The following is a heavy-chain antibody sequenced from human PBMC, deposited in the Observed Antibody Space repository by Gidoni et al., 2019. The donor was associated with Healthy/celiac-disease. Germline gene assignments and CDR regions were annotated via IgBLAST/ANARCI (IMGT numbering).Heavy chain of an antibody. Sequence: QLQLQESGPGLVKPSETLSLTCTVSGGSISSSSYYWGWIRQPPGKGLEWIGSIYYRGSTYYNPSLKSRVTISVDTSKNQFSLKLSSVTAADTAVYYCARRPRITIFSGDWYFDLWGRGTLVTVSS. CDR3: ARRPRITIFSGDWYFDL. CDR2: IYYRGST. CDR1: GGSISSSSYY. J-gene: IGHJ2*01. D-gene: IGHD3-9*01. V-gene: IGHV4-39*01.